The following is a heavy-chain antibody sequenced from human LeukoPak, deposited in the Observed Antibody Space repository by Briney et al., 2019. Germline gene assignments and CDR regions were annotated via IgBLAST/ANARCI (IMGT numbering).Heavy chain of an antibody. D-gene: IGHD1-26*01. Sequence: EGSLRLSCAASGFTFSDYWMTWVRQVPGKGLEWVANVGRDGSEKNYVDSVEGRFTISRDNAKKSLDLEMNSLRVEDTALYYCAKVGTWELQRVFENWGQGTLVTVSS. CDR3: AKVGTWELQRVFEN. CDR1: GFTFSDYW. V-gene: IGHV3-7*01. J-gene: IGHJ4*02. CDR2: VGRDGSEK.